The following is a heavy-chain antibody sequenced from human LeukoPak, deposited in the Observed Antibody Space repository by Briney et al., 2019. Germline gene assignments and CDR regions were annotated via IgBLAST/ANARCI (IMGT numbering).Heavy chain of an antibody. Sequence: ASVKVSCKASGYTFTGYFMHWVRQAPGQGLEWMGWINPDSGGTNYAQKFQGRVTMTRDTSISTAYMELSRLRSDDTAVYYCARESYDSSGLTDYWGQGTLVTVSS. V-gene: IGHV1-2*02. CDR1: GYTFTGYF. D-gene: IGHD3-22*01. CDR3: ARESYDSSGLTDY. J-gene: IGHJ4*02. CDR2: INPDSGGT.